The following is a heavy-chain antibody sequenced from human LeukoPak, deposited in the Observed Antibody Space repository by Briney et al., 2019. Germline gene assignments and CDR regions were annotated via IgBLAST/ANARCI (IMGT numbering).Heavy chain of an antibody. CDR2: IRSSSSYI. CDR1: GLTFRIYS. J-gene: IGHJ5*02. D-gene: IGHD3-9*01. CDR3: ARGDILTGYFSAGNWFDP. Sequence: PGGSLRLSCAASGLTFRIYSMNWVRQAPGKGREWVSSIRSSSSYIYYADSVKGRFTISRDNAKNSLYLQMNSLRAEDTAVYYCARGDILTGYFSAGNWFDPWGQGTLVTVSS. V-gene: IGHV3-21*01.